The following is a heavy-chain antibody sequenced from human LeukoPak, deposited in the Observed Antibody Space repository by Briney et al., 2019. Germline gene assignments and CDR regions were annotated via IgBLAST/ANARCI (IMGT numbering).Heavy chain of an antibody. J-gene: IGHJ4*02. CDR2: FDPEDGET. CDR3: ATGRQYYYDSSGYYTPFDY. V-gene: IGHV1-24*01. D-gene: IGHD3-22*01. Sequence: APVKVSCKVSGYTLTELSMHWVRQAPGKGLEWMGGFDPEDGETTYAQKFQGRVTMTEDTSTDTAYMELSSLRSEDTAVYYCATGRQYYYDSSGYYTPFDYWGQGTLVTVPS. CDR1: GYTLTELS.